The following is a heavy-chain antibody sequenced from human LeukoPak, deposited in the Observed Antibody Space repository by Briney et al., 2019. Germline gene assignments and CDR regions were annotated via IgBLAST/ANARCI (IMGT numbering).Heavy chain of an antibody. D-gene: IGHD3-3*01. CDR2: TSSSSSYI. CDR3: ARDGSYYDFWSGYRERDYYYYGMDV. Sequence: PGGSLRLSCAASGFTFSSYSMNWVRQAPGKGLEWVSSTSSSSSYIYYADSVKGRFTISRDNAKNSLYLQMNSLRAEDTAVYYCARDGSYYDFWSGYRERDYYYYGMDVWGQGTTVTVSS. V-gene: IGHV3-21*01. CDR1: GFTFSSYS. J-gene: IGHJ6*02.